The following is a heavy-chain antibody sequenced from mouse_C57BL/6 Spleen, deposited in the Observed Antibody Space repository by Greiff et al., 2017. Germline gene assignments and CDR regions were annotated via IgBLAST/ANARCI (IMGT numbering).Heavy chain of an antibody. CDR3: ARHYGSRYYFDY. CDR2: IDPSDSYT. CDR1: GYTFTSYW. J-gene: IGHJ2*01. V-gene: IGHV1-69*01. Sequence: QVQLQQSGAELVMPGASVKLSCKASGYTFTSYWMHWVKQRPGQGLEWIGEIDPSDSYTNYNQKFKGKSTLTVDKSSSTAYMQLSSLTSEDSAVXYCARHYGSRYYFDYWGQGTTLTVSS. D-gene: IGHD1-1*01.